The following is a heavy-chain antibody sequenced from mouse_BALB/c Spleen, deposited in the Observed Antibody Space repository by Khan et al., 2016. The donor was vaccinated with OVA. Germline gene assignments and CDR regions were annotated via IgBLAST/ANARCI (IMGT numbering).Heavy chain of an antibody. V-gene: IGHV1S137*01. J-gene: IGHJ4*01. Sequence: QVQLQQSGPEVMRPGVSVKISCKGSGDTFSDYVMHWVKQSHAKSLEWIGVISIYNGNTNYNQKFKGKATMTVDKSSSTAYMELARLTSEDSAIYYCARGDFLLRLRGMDYWGQGTSVTVSS. CDR3: ARGDFLLRLRGMDY. D-gene: IGHD1-1*01. CDR1: GDTFSDYV. CDR2: ISIYNGNT.